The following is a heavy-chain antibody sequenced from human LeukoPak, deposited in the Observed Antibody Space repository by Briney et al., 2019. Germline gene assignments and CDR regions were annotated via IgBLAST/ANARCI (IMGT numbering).Heavy chain of an antibody. J-gene: IGHJ4*02. V-gene: IGHV3-7*01. D-gene: IGHD1-26*01. Sequence: GGSLRLSCGASGFTFRTYWMSWVRQAPGKGLEWVANTMEDGREKYYVDSVKGRFTISRDNAKNSLYLQMNSLRVEDTAVYYCVREGYFVFDFWGQGALVTVSS. CDR3: VREGYFVFDF. CDR1: GFTFRTYW. CDR2: TMEDGREK.